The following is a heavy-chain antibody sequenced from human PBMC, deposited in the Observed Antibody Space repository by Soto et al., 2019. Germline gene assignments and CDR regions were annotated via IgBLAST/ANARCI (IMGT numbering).Heavy chain of an antibody. CDR1: GFTFSTYT. Sequence: GGSLRLSCAASGFTFSTYTMNWVRQAPGKGLEWVSYISSSSSTIYYADSVKGRFTISRDNAKNSLYLQMNSLGDEDTAVYYCARPQSTNLVHGMDVWGQGTTVTVSS. CDR3: ARPQSTNLVHGMDV. D-gene: IGHD6-6*01. V-gene: IGHV3-48*02. J-gene: IGHJ6*02. CDR2: ISSSSSTI.